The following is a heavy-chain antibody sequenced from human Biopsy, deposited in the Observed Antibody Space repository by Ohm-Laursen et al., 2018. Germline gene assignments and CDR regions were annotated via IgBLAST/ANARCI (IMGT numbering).Heavy chain of an antibody. Sequence: GTLSLTCTVSGGSISNNNYYWGWIRQPPGKGLEWIGSIFYRGSTHYKPSLKSRVNISVDMSRNQFSLKLSSVTAADTAVYYCARMDCSGGSCHYYSYGMDVWGQGTTVTVSS. CDR2: IFYRGST. CDR1: GGSISNNNYY. J-gene: IGHJ6*02. V-gene: IGHV4-39*01. CDR3: ARMDCSGGSCHYYSYGMDV. D-gene: IGHD2-15*01.